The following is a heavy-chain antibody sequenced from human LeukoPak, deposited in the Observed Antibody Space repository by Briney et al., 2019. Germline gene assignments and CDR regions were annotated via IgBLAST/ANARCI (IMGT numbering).Heavy chain of an antibody. V-gene: IGHV3-23*01. CDR2: ISGSGGTT. Sequence: GGSLGLSCAASGITLSSYAMTWVRQAPGKGLEWVSGISGSGGTTYYVDSVKGRFTISRDNSKNTLYLQMNSLRAEDTAVYYCVKDRVVFATWGQGTLVTVSS. CDR1: GITLSSYA. J-gene: IGHJ5*02. D-gene: IGHD2-21*01. CDR3: VKDRVVFAT.